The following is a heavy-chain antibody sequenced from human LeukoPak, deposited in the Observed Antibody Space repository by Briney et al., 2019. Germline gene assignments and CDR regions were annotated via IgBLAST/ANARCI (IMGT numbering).Heavy chain of an antibody. CDR1: GYTFTGYY. J-gene: IGHJ5*02. CDR2: INPNSGGT. V-gene: IGHV1-2*02. Sequence: ASVEVSCKASGYTFTGYYMHWVRQAPGQGLEWMGWINPNSGGTNYAQKFQGRVTMTRDTSISTAYMELRSLRSDDTAVYYCAGDLVAAAGTFDPWGQGTLVTVSS. D-gene: IGHD6-13*01. CDR3: AGDLVAAAGTFDP.